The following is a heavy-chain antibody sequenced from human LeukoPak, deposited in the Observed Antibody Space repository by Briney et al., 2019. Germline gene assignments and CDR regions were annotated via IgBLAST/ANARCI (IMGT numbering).Heavy chain of an antibody. D-gene: IGHD6-13*01. CDR3: AKGSDDKQQQFDY. J-gene: IGHJ4*02. Sequence: GGSLRLSCAASGFTFSSYGMSWVRQAPGKGLEWVSAISGSGGSTYYADSVKGRFTISRDNSKNTLYLQMNSLRAEDTAVYYCAKGSDDKQQQFDYGARETLVTVSS. V-gene: IGHV3-23*01. CDR1: GFTFSSYG. CDR2: ISGSGGST.